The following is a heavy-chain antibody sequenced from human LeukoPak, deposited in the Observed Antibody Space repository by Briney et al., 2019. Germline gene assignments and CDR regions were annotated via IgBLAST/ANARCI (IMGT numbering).Heavy chain of an antibody. CDR3: ARDKGAVDGYNKLDY. CDR2: MNPNSGNT. CDR1: GYTFTSYD. J-gene: IGHJ4*02. Sequence: ASVKVSCKASGYTFTSYDINWVRQATGQGLEWMGWMNPNSGNTGYAQKFQGRVTMTRDTSISTAYMELSRLRSDDTAVYYCARDKGAVDGYNKLDYWGQGTLVTVSS. V-gene: IGHV1-8*01. D-gene: IGHD5-24*01.